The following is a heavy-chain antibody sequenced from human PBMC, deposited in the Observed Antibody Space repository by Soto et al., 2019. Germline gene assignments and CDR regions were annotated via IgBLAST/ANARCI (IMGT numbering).Heavy chain of an antibody. CDR1: GFTFYTAW. D-gene: IGHD3-10*01. CDR3: VTDTRGS. CDR2: IKSKNDGETT. Sequence: PGGSLRLSCAASGFTFYTAWLNWVRQAPGKGLEWVGHIKSKNDGETTDYAAPVKGRFTISRDDSINTLYLQMNSLKTDDTAVYYCVTDTRGSWRHATLVTVSS. V-gene: IGHV3-15*07. J-gene: IGHJ5*01.